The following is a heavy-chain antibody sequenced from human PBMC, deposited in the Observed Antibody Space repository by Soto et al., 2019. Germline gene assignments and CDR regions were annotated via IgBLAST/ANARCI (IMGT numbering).Heavy chain of an antibody. V-gene: IGHV3-21*01. J-gene: IGHJ4*02. CDR2: ISKSDYT. CDR3: AREDSIIRPAVSDX. D-gene: IGHD2-2*01. CDR1: GFAFNNYG. Sequence: GGSLRLSCTVSGFAFNNYGINWVRQAPGKGLEWVSSISKSDYTYYSDAVKGRFTISRDNAKKSVSLQMNTLRVEDTAVYYCAREDSIIRPAVSDXWGQVTLVTVSX.